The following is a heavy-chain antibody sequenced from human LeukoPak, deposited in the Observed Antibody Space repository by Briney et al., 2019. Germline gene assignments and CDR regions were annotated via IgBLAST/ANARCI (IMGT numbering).Heavy chain of an antibody. V-gene: IGHV1-69*04. CDR2: IIPILGIA. CDR1: GGTFSSYT. D-gene: IGHD3-22*01. J-gene: IGHJ4*02. CDR3: ARDDRYYYDSSGYYFG. Sequence: ASVKVSCKASGGTFSSYTISWVRQAPGQRLEWMGRIIPILGIANYAQKFQGRVTITADKSTSTAYMELSSLRSEDTAVYYCARDDRYYYDSSGYYFGWGQGTLVTVSS.